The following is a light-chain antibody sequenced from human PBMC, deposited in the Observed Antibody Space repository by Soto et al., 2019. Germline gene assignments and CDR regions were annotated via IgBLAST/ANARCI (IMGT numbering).Light chain of an antibody. CDR2: SNN. V-gene: IGLV1-44*01. CDR1: SSNIGSNT. CDR3: AAWDDSLNGYV. J-gene: IGLJ1*01. Sequence: QSVRTQPPSASGTPGQRVTISCSGSSSNIGSNTVNWYQQRPGTAPKLLIYSNNQRPSGVPDRFSGSKSGTSASLAISGLQSEDEADYYCAAWDDSLNGYVFGTGTKVTVL.